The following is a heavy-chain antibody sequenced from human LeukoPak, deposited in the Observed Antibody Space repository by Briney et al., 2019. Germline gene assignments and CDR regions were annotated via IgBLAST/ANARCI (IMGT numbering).Heavy chain of an antibody. CDR2: INTDGSST. V-gene: IGHV3-74*01. CDR1: GFTFSSYW. J-gene: IGHJ4*02. D-gene: IGHD6-13*01. CDR3: ARTPRYSSSSYYFDY. Sequence: PGGSLRLSCAASGFTFSSYWMHWVRQAPGKGLVWVSRINTDGSSTSYADSVKGRFTISRDNAKNTLYLQMNSLRAEDTAVYYCARTPRYSSSSYYFDYWGQGTLVTVSS.